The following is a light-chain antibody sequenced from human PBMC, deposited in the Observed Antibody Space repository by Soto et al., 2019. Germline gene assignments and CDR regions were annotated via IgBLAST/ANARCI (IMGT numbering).Light chain of an antibody. J-gene: IGKJ1*01. Sequence: DIQMTQSPATLSASVGDRVTITCRASQTVSSGLAWYQQKPRKAPKLLIYQTSTLESGVPSRFRGSGSGTEFTLTISSLQPDDFATYFCQHQKTFGQGTKVEIQ. V-gene: IGKV1-5*03. CDR2: QTS. CDR1: QTVSSG. CDR3: QHQKT.